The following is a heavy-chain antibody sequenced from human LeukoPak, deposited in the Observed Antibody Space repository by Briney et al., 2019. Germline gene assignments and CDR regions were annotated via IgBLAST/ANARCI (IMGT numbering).Heavy chain of an antibody. J-gene: IGHJ4*02. CDR3: AKEVYYSNDY. CDR1: GFTFSSYA. V-gene: IGHV3-23*01. CDR2: ISGSGGST. D-gene: IGHD4-11*01. Sequence: GGALLLYCAASGFTFSSYAMSWVRQAPGQGLEWVSDISGSGGSTYYADSVKGRFTNSRDNSKNTLYLQMNSLRAEDTAVYYCAKEVYYSNDYWGQGTLVTVSS.